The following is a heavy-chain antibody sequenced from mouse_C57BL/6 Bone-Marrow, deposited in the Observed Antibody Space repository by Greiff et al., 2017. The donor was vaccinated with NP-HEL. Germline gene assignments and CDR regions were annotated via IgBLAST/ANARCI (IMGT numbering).Heavy chain of an antibody. V-gene: IGHV5-6*01. Sequence: EVQGVESGGDLVKPGGSLKLSCAASGFTFSSYGMSWVRQTPDKRLEWVATISSGGSYTYYPDSVKGRFTISRDNAKNTLYLQMSSLKSEDTAMYYCASCSSWFAYWGQGTLVTVSA. CDR2: ISSGGSYT. D-gene: IGHD1-1*01. J-gene: IGHJ3*01. CDR1: GFTFSSYG. CDR3: ASCSSWFAY.